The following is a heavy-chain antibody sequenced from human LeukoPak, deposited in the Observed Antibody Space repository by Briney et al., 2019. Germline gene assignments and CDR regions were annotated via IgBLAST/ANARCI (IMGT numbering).Heavy chain of an antibody. Sequence: SVKVSCKTSGYTFTSFGISWVRQAPGQGLEWMGWISGYKGYTNYSQNLQGRVTVTTDTSTSTVYMELRSLRSDDTAVYYCARGNGDNSGAYAFDIWGRGTMVTVSS. V-gene: IGHV1-18*01. J-gene: IGHJ3*02. CDR1: GYTFTSFG. D-gene: IGHD4-17*01. CDR2: ISGYKGYT. CDR3: ARGNGDNSGAYAFDI.